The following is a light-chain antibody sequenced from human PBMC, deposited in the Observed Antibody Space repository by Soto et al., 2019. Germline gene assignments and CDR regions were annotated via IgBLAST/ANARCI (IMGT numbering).Light chain of an antibody. V-gene: IGKV1-39*01. Sequence: DIQMTQSPSTLSESVGDRVTITCRASQSIVKSLAWYQHKPGKAPKLLIYDASNLQSGVPSRFSGSDAVTDFTLTISSLQPEDFATYFCQQSYSIPHTFGQGTKVDIK. CDR1: QSIVKS. J-gene: IGKJ2*01. CDR2: DAS. CDR3: QQSYSIPHT.